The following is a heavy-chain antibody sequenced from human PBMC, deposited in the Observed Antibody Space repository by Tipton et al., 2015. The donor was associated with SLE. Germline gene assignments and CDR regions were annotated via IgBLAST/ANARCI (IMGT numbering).Heavy chain of an antibody. CDR3: GTTTTDYGMDV. CDR2: IDITSSAM. CDR1: GFTFSDYN. D-gene: IGHD2/OR15-2a*01. V-gene: IGHV3-48*01. J-gene: IGHJ6*02. Sequence: SLRLSCEASGFTFSDYNMIWVRQAPGKGLESVSYIDITSSAMHYTDSVQGRFTVSRDNAKNSLYLQMNSLRAEDTAVYYCGTTTTDYGMDVWGQGTTVTVSS.